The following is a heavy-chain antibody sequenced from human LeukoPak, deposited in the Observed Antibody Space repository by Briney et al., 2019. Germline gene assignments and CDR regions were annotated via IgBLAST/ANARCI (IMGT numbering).Heavy chain of an antibody. J-gene: IGHJ4*02. Sequence: GGSLRLSCAASGFTFSSYSMNWVRQAPGKGLEWVSYISSSSSTIYYADSVKGRFTISRDNSKNTLYLQMNSLRAEDTAVYYCAKDYPRYYDILTGYYDYWGQGTLVTVSS. V-gene: IGHV3-48*01. CDR3: AKDYPRYYDILTGYYDY. D-gene: IGHD3-9*01. CDR1: GFTFSSYS. CDR2: ISSSSSTI.